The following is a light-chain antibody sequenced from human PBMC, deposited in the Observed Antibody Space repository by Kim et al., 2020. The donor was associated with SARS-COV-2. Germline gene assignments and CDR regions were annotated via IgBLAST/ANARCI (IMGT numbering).Light chain of an antibody. J-gene: IGLJ2*01. Sequence: SALPGYINVGSHTVSWSQQKPGIPPRYLLYYFSDSDKGQVSGVPSRFSRSKDASANTGILLISGLQSEDEADYYCMIWPRNAVLFGGGTQLTVL. CDR2: YFSDSDK. V-gene: IGLV5-37*01. CDR3: MIWPRNAVL. CDR1: GYINVGSHT.